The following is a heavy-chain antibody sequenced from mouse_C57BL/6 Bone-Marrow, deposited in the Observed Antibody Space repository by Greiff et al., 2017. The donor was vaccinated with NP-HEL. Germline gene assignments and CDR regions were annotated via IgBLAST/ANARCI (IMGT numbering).Heavy chain of an antibody. CDR3: ARQGWDSSGSWFAY. CDR1: GFTFSSYT. CDR2: ISGGGGNT. J-gene: IGHJ3*01. Sequence: EVHLVESGGGLVKPGGSLKLSCAASGFTFSSYTMSWVRQTPEKRLEWVATISGGGGNTYYPDSVKGRFTISRDNAKNTLYLQMSSLRSEDTALYYGARQGWDSSGSWFAYWGQGTLVTVSA. V-gene: IGHV5-9*01. D-gene: IGHD3-2*02.